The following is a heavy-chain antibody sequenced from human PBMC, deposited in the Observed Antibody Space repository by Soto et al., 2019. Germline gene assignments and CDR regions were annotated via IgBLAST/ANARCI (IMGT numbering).Heavy chain of an antibody. CDR1: GYSFTRYG. CDR3: AREGDRPYYYYGMDV. Sequence: QVQLVQSGNEVKKPGASVNVSCKASGYSFTRYGISWVRQAPGQGLEWMGWISGYNGETKYAQKLQGRGSMTTDTSTSTAYMELRSLGSDDTAVYYCAREGDRPYYYYGMDVWGQGTTVTVSS. J-gene: IGHJ6*02. V-gene: IGHV1-18*01. CDR2: ISGYNGET. D-gene: IGHD3-16*01.